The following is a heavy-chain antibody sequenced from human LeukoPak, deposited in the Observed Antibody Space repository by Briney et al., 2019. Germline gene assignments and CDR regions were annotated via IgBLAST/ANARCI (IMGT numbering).Heavy chain of an antibody. CDR1: GYTFTKYF. Sequence: ASVTVSFKASGYTFTKYFMHWVRQAPGQGLEWMGIINPRGGSTGYAQKFQGRITMTTDMSTRTVYMELSSLESEDTAVYYCARRDCVGDCYSNWFDPWGQGTLVTVSS. CDR3: ARRDCVGDCYSNWFDP. J-gene: IGHJ5*02. D-gene: IGHD2-21*02. V-gene: IGHV1-46*01. CDR2: INPRGGST.